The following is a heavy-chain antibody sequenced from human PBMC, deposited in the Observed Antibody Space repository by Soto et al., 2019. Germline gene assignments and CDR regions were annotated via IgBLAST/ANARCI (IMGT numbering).Heavy chain of an antibody. V-gene: IGHV1-3*01. CDR3: ARDTDLTLVTTLDY. CDR2: INASNGNT. J-gene: IGHJ4*02. Sequence: QVQLVQSGAEVKKPGASVKVSCKASGYTFRAYPPYWARQAPGQRLECMGWINASNGNTRYSEKCEGRVTFTRDTSATTAYMEFSSLRSEDTAVYFCARDTDLTLVTTLDYWGQGTPVTVSS. CDR1: GYTFRAYP. D-gene: IGHD4-17*01.